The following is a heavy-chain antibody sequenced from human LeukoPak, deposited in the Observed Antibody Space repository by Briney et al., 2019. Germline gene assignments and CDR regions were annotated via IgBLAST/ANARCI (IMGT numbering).Heavy chain of an antibody. V-gene: IGHV3-33*06. Sequence: GRSLRLSCAASGFTFSSYGMHWVRQAPGKGLEWVAVIWYDGSNKYYADSVKGRFTISRDNSKNTLFLQMNSLRAEDTAVYYCAKDQRHKHSGPDYWGQGTLVTVSS. CDR3: AKDQRHKHSGPDY. D-gene: IGHD6-25*01. CDR2: IWYDGSNK. CDR1: GFTFSSYG. J-gene: IGHJ4*02.